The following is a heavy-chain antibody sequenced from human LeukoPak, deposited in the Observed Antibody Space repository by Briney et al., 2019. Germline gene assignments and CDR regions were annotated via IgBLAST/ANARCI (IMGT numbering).Heavy chain of an antibody. CDR2: IYTSGST. Sequence: SETLSLTCTVSGGSISSYYWSWIRQPAGKGLKWIGRIYTSGSTNYNPSLKSRVTMSVDTSKNQFSLKLSSVTAADTAVYYCARDPGIYSSSWFDYWGQGTLVTVSS. J-gene: IGHJ4*02. CDR1: GGSISSYY. V-gene: IGHV4-4*07. CDR3: ARDPGIYSSSWFDY. D-gene: IGHD6-13*01.